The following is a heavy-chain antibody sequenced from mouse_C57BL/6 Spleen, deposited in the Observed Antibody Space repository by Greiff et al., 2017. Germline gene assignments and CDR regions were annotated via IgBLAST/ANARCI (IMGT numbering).Heavy chain of an antibody. CDR2: ISYDGSN. CDR3: ARDRRRDAMDY. CDR1: GYSITSGYY. V-gene: IGHV3-6*01. J-gene: IGHJ4*01. Sequence: EVQLKESGPGLVKPSQSLSLTCSVTGYSITSGYYWNWIRQFPGNKLEWMGYISYDGSNNYNPSLKNRISITRDTSKNQFFLKLNSVTTEDTATYYCARDRRRDAMDYWGQGTSVTVSS.